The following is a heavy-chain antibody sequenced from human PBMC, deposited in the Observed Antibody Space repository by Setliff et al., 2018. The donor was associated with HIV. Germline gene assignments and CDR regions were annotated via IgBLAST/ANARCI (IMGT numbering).Heavy chain of an antibody. Sequence: PSETLSLTCTVSGGSITNGGYYWSWIRQPAGKGLEWIGHIYTSGSTNFNPSLKSRVTISEDTSKNQFSLKLSSVTAADTAVCYCARESDRQWLVPGAFDLWGQGTMVTVSS. CDR2: IYTSGST. V-gene: IGHV4-61*09. J-gene: IGHJ3*01. CDR1: GGSITNGGYY. D-gene: IGHD6-19*01. CDR3: ARESDRQWLVPGAFDL.